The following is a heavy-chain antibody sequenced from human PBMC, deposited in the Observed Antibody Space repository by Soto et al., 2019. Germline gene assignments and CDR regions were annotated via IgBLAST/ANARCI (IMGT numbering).Heavy chain of an antibody. CDR3: ARRTSFYGDYVGYFDY. Sequence: SETLSLTCAVYGGSFSGYYWSWIRQPPGKGLEWIGEINHSGSTNYNPSLKSRVTMSVDTSRNQISLKLSSVTATDTAVYYCARRTSFYGDYVGYFDYWGQGTLVTVSS. CDR2: INHSGST. J-gene: IGHJ4*02. D-gene: IGHD4-17*01. CDR1: GGSFSGYY. V-gene: IGHV4-34*01.